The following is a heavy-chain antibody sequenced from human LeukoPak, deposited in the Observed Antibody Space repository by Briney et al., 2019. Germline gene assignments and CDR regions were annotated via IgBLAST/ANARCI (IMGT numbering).Heavy chain of an antibody. Sequence: GGSLRLSCAASGFTFSSYAMHWVRQAPGKGLEWVAVISYDGSNKYYADSVKGRFTISRDNSKNTLYLQMNSLRAEDTAVYYCARAFLLWFGELSGAFDIWGQGTMVTVSS. D-gene: IGHD3-10*01. CDR2: ISYDGSNK. J-gene: IGHJ3*02. CDR3: ARAFLLWFGELSGAFDI. CDR1: GFTFSSYA. V-gene: IGHV3-30*04.